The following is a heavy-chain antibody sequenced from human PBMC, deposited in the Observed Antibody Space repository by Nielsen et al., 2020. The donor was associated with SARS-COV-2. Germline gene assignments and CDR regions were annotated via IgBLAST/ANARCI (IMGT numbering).Heavy chain of an antibody. CDR3: ARDGSGSYSYYYYGMDV. CDR2: IIPIFGTA. J-gene: IGHJ6*02. D-gene: IGHD1-26*01. V-gene: IGHV1-69*13. CDR1: GGTFSSYA. Sequence: SVKVSCKASGGTFSSYAIGWVRQAPGQGLEWMGGIIPIFGTASYAQKFQGRVTITADESTSTAYMELSSLRSEDTAVYYCARDGSGSYSYYYYGMDVWGQGTTVTVSS.